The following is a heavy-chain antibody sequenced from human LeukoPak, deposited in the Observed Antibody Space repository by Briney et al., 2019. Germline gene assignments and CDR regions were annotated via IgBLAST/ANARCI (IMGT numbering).Heavy chain of an antibody. D-gene: IGHD1-26*01. CDR2: ISAYNGHT. Sequence: ASVKVSCTASGYTFTSYGISWVRQAPGQGLEWMGWISAYNGHTNYAQELQGRVTMTTDTSTSTAHTELKSLRSDDTAVYYCARGGRWELPRPYAFDIWGQGTMVTVSS. J-gene: IGHJ3*02. CDR3: ARGGRWELPRPYAFDI. CDR1: GYTFTSYG. V-gene: IGHV1-18*01.